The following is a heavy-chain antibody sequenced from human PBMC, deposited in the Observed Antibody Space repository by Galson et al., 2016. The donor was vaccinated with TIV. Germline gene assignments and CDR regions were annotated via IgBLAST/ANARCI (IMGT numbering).Heavy chain of an antibody. V-gene: IGHV1-3*01. Sequence: SVKVSCKASGYILTTYAIHWVRQAPGQRLEWMGWINAGNGNTKYSQTFQGRVTFTRDTSASTAYMELSSLRSADTAVYYCTRDGRGNWKYVDYFDYWGQGTLVTVSS. CDR3: TRDGRGNWKYVDYFDY. D-gene: IGHD1-7*01. CDR1: GYILTTYA. CDR2: INAGNGNT. J-gene: IGHJ4*02.